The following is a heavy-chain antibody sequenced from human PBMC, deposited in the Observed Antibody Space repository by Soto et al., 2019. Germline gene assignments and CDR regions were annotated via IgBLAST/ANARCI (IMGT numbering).Heavy chain of an antibody. CDR2: IIPIFGTA. J-gene: IGHJ6*02. D-gene: IGHD5-18*01. V-gene: IGHV1-69*13. Sequence: ASVKVSCKASGGTFSSYAISWVRQAPGQGLEWMGGIIPIFGTANYAQKFQGRVTITADESTSTAYMELSSLRSEDTAVYYCARDLTSYGYYYYYGMDVWGQGTTVTVSS. CDR1: GGTFSSYA. CDR3: ARDLTSYGYYYYYGMDV.